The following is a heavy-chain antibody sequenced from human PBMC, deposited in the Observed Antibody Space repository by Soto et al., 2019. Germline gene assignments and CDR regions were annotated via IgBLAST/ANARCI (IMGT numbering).Heavy chain of an antibody. CDR1: GYTFTGYY. D-gene: IGHD2-15*01. CDR2: INPNSGGT. CDR3: ASDRCSGGGCYSLDF. V-gene: IGHV1-2*02. J-gene: IGHJ4*02. Sequence: QVRLVQSGAEVKKPGASVKVSCKASGYTFTGYYIHWVRQAPGQGLEWMGRINPNSGGTNYAQKFQGRVTMTRDTSISTAYMELSSLRSDDTAVYYCASDRCSGGGCYSLDFWGQGTLVTVFS.